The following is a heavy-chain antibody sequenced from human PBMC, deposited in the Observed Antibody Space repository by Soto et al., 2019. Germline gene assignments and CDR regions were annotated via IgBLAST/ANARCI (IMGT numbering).Heavy chain of an antibody. CDR1: GGSISSYY. Sequence: SETLSLTCTVSGGSISSYYWSWIRQPPGKGLEWIGYIYYSGSTNYTPSLKSRVTISVDTSKNQFSLELSSVTTADTAVYYCARGLYEVVAAAFDYWGQGTLVTVSS. J-gene: IGHJ4*02. D-gene: IGHD2-15*01. V-gene: IGHV4-59*01. CDR3: ARGLYEVVAAAFDY. CDR2: IYYSGST.